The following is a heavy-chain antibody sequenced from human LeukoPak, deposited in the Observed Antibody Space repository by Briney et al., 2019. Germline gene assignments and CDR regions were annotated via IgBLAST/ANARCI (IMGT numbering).Heavy chain of an antibody. CDR2: INHSGST. CDR1: GGSFSGYY. V-gene: IGHV4-34*01. Sequence: SETLSLTCAVYGGSFSGYYWSWIRQPPGKGLEWIGEINHSGSTNYNPSLKSRVTISVDTSKNQFSLKLSSVTAADTAVYYCARDGRRTGGVIETWGQGTLVTVSS. D-gene: IGHD3-16*01. J-gene: IGHJ4*02. CDR3: ARDGRRTGGVIET.